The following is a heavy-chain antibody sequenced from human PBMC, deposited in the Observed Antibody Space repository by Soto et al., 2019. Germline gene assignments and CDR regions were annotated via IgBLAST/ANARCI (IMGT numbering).Heavy chain of an antibody. Sequence: GESLKISCKGSGYSFTSYWISWVRQMPGKGLEWMGRIDPSDSYTNYSPSFQGHVTISADKSISTAYLQWSSLKASDTAVYYCARLDGYYHYMDVWGKGTTVTVSS. V-gene: IGHV5-10-1*01. CDR2: IDPSDSYT. CDR1: GYSFTSYW. CDR3: ARLDGYYHYMDV. J-gene: IGHJ6*03.